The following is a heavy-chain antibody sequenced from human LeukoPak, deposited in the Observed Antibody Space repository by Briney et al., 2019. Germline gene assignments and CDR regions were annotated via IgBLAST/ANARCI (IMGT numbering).Heavy chain of an antibody. CDR1: GGSIINNY. CDR2: VYYDGST. D-gene: IGHD1-14*01. Sequence: LETLSLTCTVSGGSIINNYWSWIRQPPEKGLEWIGYVYYDGSTNYNPSLKSRVTMSVDTSKNQLSLRLTSVTAADTAMYYCARHPPATGRFDYWGQGTLVTVSS. J-gene: IGHJ4*02. CDR3: ARHPPATGRFDY. V-gene: IGHV4-59*01.